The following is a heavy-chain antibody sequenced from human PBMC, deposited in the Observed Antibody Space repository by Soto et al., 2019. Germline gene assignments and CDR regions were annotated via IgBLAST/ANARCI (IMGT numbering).Heavy chain of an antibody. D-gene: IGHD2-15*01. Sequence: QVQLQESGPGLVKPSQTLSLTCTVSGGSISSGGNYWSWIRQHPGKGLEWIGYIYYSGSTYYNPSLKSRFTCSVDTSRNQCSVKLSSVPAAATALYYCARDPSVANYWYFDLWGRGTLVTVSS. J-gene: IGHJ2*01. CDR3: ARDPSVANYWYFDL. CDR2: IYYSGST. V-gene: IGHV4-31*03. CDR1: GGSISSGGNY.